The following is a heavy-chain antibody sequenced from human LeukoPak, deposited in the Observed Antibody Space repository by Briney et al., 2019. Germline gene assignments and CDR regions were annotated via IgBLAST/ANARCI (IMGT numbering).Heavy chain of an antibody. Sequence: PGGSLRLSCAASGFTFDDYAMHWVRQAPGKGLEWVSLISWDGGSPYYADSVKGRFTITRDNSKNSLYLQMNSLIAEDTALYYCATGSYYYDSSGYYYGYDAFNIWGQGTMVTVSS. D-gene: IGHD3-22*01. V-gene: IGHV3-43D*03. CDR3: ATGSYYYDSSGYYYGYDAFNI. J-gene: IGHJ3*02. CDR1: GFTFDDYA. CDR2: ISWDGGSP.